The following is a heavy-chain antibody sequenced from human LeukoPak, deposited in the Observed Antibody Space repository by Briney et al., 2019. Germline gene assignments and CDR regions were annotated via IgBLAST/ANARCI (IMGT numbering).Heavy chain of an antibody. D-gene: IGHD6-25*01. V-gene: IGHV3-30*18. J-gene: IGHJ3*02. CDR1: GFIFSSYG. Sequence: PGGSLRLSCAASGFIFSSYGMHWVRQAPGKGLEWVAVISYDGSNKYYADSVKGRFTLSRDNSKNTLYLQMNSLRAEDTAVYYCAKAFQRRRGDAFDIWGQGTMVTVSS. CDR3: AKAFQRRRGDAFDI. CDR2: ISYDGSNK.